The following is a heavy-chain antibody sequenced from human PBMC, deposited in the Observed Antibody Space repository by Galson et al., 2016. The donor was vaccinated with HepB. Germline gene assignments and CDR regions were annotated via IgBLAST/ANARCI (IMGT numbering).Heavy chain of an antibody. Sequence: QSGAEVTKPGESLKISCKGSGYSFTNYWIGWVRQMPGKGLEWMGIVYLGDSETTYSPSFQGQVTISADKSISTAYLQWSSLKASDTAMYYCARHDMGGYFDYWGQGTLVTVSS. CDR1: GYSFTNYW. CDR2: VYLGDSET. V-gene: IGHV5-51*01. J-gene: IGHJ4*02. CDR3: ARHDMGGYFDY. D-gene: IGHD1-26*01.